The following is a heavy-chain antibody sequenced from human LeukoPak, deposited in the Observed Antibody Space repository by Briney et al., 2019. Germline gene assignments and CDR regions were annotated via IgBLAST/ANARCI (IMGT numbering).Heavy chain of an antibody. CDR1: GGTFSSYA. V-gene: IGHV1-69*06. CDR2: IIPIFGTA. Sequence: SVKVSCKASGGTFSSYAISWVRQAPGQGLEWMGGIIPIFGTANYAQKFQGRVTITADKSTSTAYMELSSLRSEDTAVYYCARNVHDYGAYYYYYMDVWGKGTTVTVSS. D-gene: IGHD4-17*01. CDR3: ARNVHDYGAYYYYYMDV. J-gene: IGHJ6*03.